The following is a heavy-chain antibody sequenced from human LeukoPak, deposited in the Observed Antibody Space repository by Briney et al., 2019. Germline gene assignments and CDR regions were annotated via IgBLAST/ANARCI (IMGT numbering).Heavy chain of an antibody. V-gene: IGHV3-7*05. CDR1: GFTFSRYW. CDR3: VRDDYLGY. CDR2: INEDGSEK. D-gene: IGHD3-16*01. J-gene: IGHJ4*02. Sequence: PAGSLRLSCAASGFTFSRYWMAWVRQAPGKGLEWVAHINEDGSEKNYVDPVKGRFTISRDNAENSVYLQMNRLRAEDTAVYYCVRDDYLGYWGQGTLVTVSS.